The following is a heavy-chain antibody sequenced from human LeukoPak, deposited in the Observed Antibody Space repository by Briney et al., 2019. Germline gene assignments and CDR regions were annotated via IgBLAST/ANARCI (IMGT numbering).Heavy chain of an antibody. CDR2: IIPIFGTA. Sequence: GASVKVSCKASGYTFTGYYMHWVRQAPGQGLEWMGRIIPIFGTANYAQKFQGRVTITTDESTSTAYMELSSLRSEDTAVYYCASSNLAYCGGDCYSAFDYWGQGTLVTVSS. CDR3: ASSNLAYCGGDCYSAFDY. V-gene: IGHV1-69*05. J-gene: IGHJ4*02. CDR1: GYTFTGYY. D-gene: IGHD2-21*02.